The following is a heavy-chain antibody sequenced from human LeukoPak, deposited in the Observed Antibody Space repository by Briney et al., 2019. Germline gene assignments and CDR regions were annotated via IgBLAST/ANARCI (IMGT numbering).Heavy chain of an antibody. D-gene: IGHD2-21*02. V-gene: IGHV1-18*01. J-gene: IGHJ4*02. CDR3: ARAAIVVVTAPTDY. Sequence: ASVKVSCKASGYTFTSYGISWVRQAPGQGLEWMGWISAYNGNTNYAQKLQGRVTMTTDTSTSTAYMELRSLRSDDTAAYYCARAAIVVVTAPTDYWGQGTLVTVSS. CDR2: ISAYNGNT. CDR1: GYTFTSYG.